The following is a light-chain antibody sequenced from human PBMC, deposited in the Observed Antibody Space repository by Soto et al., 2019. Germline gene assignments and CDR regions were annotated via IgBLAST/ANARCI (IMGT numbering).Light chain of an antibody. J-gene: IGLJ1*01. CDR1: SFKN. V-gene: IGLV2-14*03. CDR3: SSYSFTTSLYV. Sequence: QSVLTQHASVSGSPGQSITLSFTGTSFKNVSWYQQHPGQAPKLLIYDVSYRPSGSSHRFSGSESAYTASLTISGLQAEDEAEYYCSSYSFTTSLYVFGTGTKLTVL. CDR2: DVS.